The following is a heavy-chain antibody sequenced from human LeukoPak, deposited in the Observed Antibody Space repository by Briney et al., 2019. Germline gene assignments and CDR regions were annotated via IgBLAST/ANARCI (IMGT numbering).Heavy chain of an antibody. V-gene: IGHV3-30*18. Sequence: GGSLRLSCAASGFTLSSYAMSWVRQAPGKGLEWVAVISYDGSNKYYADSVKGRFTISRDNSKNTLYLQMNSLRAEDTAVYYCAKDNIAAAGTLDYGGQGTLVTVSS. CDR1: GFTLSSYA. J-gene: IGHJ4*02. CDR2: ISYDGSNK. CDR3: AKDNIAAAGTLDY. D-gene: IGHD6-13*01.